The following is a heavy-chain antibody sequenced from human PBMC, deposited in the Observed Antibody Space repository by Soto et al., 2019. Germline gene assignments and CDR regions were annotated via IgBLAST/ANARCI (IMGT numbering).Heavy chain of an antibody. CDR2: ISGSGGST. CDR1: GFTFSSYA. J-gene: IGHJ4*02. CDR3: AKDRGHIVVVVAATHT. V-gene: IGHV3-23*01. Sequence: GGSLRLSCAASGFTFSSYAMSWVRQAPGKGLEWVSAISGSGGSTYYADSVKGRFTISRDNSKNTLYLQMNSLRAEETAVYYCAKDRGHIVVVVAATHTWGQGTLVTVSS. D-gene: IGHD2-15*01.